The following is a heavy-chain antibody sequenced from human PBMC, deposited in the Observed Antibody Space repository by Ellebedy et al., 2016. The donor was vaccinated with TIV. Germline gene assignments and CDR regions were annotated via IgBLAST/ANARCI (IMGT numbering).Heavy chain of an antibody. J-gene: IGHJ4*02. V-gene: IGHV1-2*02. Sequence: ASVKVSCXASGYTFTGYYMHWVRQAPGQWLEWMGWINPNSGGTNYAQKFQGRVTMTRDTSISTAYMELSRLRSEDTAVYYCGRGGPTSAANDYWGQGTLVTVSS. D-gene: IGHD2-2*01. CDR1: GYTFTGYY. CDR2: INPNSGGT. CDR3: GRGGPTSAANDY.